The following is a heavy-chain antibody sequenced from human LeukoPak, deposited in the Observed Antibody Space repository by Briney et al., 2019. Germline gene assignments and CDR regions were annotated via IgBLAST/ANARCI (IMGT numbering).Heavy chain of an antibody. CDR3: ASRPSDDAFDI. CDR2: IYTSGST. CDR1: GGSISSGSYY. V-gene: IGHV4-61*02. D-gene: IGHD2-2*01. J-gene: IGHJ3*02. Sequence: PSETLSLTCTVSGGSISSGSYYWSWIRQPAGKGLEWIGRIYTSGSTNYNPSLKSRVTISVDTSKNQFSLKLSSVTAADTAVYYCASRPSDDAFDIWGQGTMVTVSS.